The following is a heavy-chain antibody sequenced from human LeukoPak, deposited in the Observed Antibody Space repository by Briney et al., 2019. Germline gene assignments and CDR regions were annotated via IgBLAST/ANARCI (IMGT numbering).Heavy chain of an antibody. D-gene: IGHD5-12*01. CDR1: GFTFSSYA. Sequence: PGGSLRLSCAASGFTFSSYAMSWVRPAPGKGLEWVSAISGSGGSTYYADSVKGRFTISRDNSKNTLYLQMNSLRAADTAVYYCAKVGGHDRLLDAFDIWPQGTMVTVSS. J-gene: IGHJ3*02. V-gene: IGHV3-23*01. CDR3: AKVGGHDRLLDAFDI. CDR2: ISGSGGST.